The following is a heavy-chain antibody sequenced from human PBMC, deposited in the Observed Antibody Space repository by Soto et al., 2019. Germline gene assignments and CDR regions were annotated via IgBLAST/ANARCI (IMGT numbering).Heavy chain of an antibody. D-gene: IGHD6-25*01. CDR2: ISSGSSTI. J-gene: IGHJ4*02. CDR1: GFRFNYYY. V-gene: IGHV3-11*01. CDR3: ATSSGALSASFPYYFDY. Sequence: VQLVESGGGLVKPGGSLRLSCAAAGFRFNYYYMTWIRQAPGKGLEGVSYISSGSSTIYYAHSVKGRFTISRDNAKNSLYLQMNSLRAEDTAVYYCATSSGALSASFPYYFDYWGQGTLVTVSS.